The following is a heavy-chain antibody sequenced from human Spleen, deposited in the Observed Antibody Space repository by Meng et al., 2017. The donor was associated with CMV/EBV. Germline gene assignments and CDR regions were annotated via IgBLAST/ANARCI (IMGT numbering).Heavy chain of an antibody. J-gene: IGHJ5*02. CDR2: ISGYNGRT. CDR3: ARDYYDIQGHNYDCFDP. D-gene: IGHD3-22*01. V-gene: IGHV1-18*01. CDR1: YPFTSYG. Sequence: YPFTSYGISWVRQAPGQVLEWMGWISGYNGRTNYAQNFQGRLTMTTDTSTSIAYMELRSLRSDDTAIYFCARDYYDIQGHNYDCFDPWGQGTLVTVSS.